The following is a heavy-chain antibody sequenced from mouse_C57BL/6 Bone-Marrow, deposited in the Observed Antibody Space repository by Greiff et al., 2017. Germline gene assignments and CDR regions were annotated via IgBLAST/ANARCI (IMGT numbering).Heavy chain of an antibody. CDR1: GYAFTNYL. D-gene: IGHD1-1*01. CDR3: ARLRITTVVERDWYFDV. V-gene: IGHV1-54*01. CDR2: INPGSGGT. Sequence: VQLQQSGAELVRPGTSVKVSCKASGYAFTNYLIEWVKQRPGQGLEWIGVINPGSGGTNYNEKFKGKATLTADKSSRTAYMQLSSLTSEDSAVYFCARLRITTVVERDWYFDVWGTGTTVTVSS. J-gene: IGHJ1*03.